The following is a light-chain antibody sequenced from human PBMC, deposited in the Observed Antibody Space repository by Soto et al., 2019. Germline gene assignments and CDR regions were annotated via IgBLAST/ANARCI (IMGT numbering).Light chain of an antibody. V-gene: IGKV3-15*01. J-gene: IGKJ1*01. CDR1: QSVSSSY. CDR3: QQYNYWPPT. CDR2: GAS. Sequence: VLTQSPGTLSLSPGERATLSFMSSQSVSSSYLAWYQQKPGQAPRLLIFGASTRATGIPARLSGSGSGTEFTLTISSLQSEDFAVYYCQQYNYWPPTFGQGTKVDIK.